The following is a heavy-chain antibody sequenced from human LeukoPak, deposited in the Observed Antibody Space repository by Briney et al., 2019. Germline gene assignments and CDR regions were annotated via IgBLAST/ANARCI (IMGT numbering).Heavy chain of an antibody. J-gene: IGHJ5*02. CDR1: GGSISSSNW. CDR2: IYHSGST. Sequence: PSGTLSLTCAVSGGSISSSNWWSWVRQPPGKGLEWIGEIYHSGSTNYNPSLKSRVTISVDKSKNQFSLKLSSVTAADTAVYYCVRGPYGASISKWFDPWGQGTQVIVSP. D-gene: IGHD4/OR15-4a*01. V-gene: IGHV4-4*02. CDR3: VRGPYGASISKWFDP.